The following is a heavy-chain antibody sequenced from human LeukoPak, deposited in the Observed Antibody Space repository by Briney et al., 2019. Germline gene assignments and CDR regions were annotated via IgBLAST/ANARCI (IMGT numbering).Heavy chain of an antibody. Sequence: GGSLRLSCAASGFTFDDYAMHWVRQAPGKGLEWVSGISWNSGSIGYADSVKGRFTISRDNAKNSLYLQMNSLRAEDTALYYCAKGGLLWFGEFGYWGQGTLVTASS. CDR3: AKGGLLWFGEFGY. J-gene: IGHJ4*02. V-gene: IGHV3-9*01. D-gene: IGHD3-10*01. CDR2: ISWNSGSI. CDR1: GFTFDDYA.